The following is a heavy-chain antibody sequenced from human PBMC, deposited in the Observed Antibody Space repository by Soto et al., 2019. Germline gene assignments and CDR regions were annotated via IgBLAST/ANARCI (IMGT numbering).Heavy chain of an antibody. CDR3: ARDSCSGGSCYRRYYYYGMDV. CDR2: IWYDGSNK. Sequence: QVQLVESGGGVVQPGRSLRLSCAASGFTFSSYGMHWVRQAPGKGLEWVAVIWYDGSNKYYADSVKGRFTISRDNSKNTLYRQMNSLRAEDTAVYYCARDSCSGGSCYRRYYYYGMDVWGQGTTVTVSS. D-gene: IGHD2-15*01. J-gene: IGHJ6*02. CDR1: GFTFSSYG. V-gene: IGHV3-33*01.